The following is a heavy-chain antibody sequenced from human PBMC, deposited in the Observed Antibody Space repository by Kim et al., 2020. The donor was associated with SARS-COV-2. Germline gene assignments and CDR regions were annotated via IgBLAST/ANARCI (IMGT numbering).Heavy chain of an antibody. J-gene: IGHJ6*03. D-gene: IGHD3-16*01. Sequence: SETLSLICTVSGGSISSYYWSWIRQPPGKGLEWLGYIYYSGSTNYNPSLKSRVTISVDTSKNQFSLKLSSVTAADTAVYYCARARGDVYYYYYMDVWGKG. CDR2: IYYSGST. CDR1: GGSISSYY. V-gene: IGHV4-59*01. CDR3: ARARGDVYYYYYMDV.